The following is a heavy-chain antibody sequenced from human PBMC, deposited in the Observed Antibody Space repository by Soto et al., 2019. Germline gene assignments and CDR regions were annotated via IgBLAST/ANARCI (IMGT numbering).Heavy chain of an antibody. CDR3: AVMVRGVIINDY. V-gene: IGHV4-39*01. CDR1: GGSISSSSYY. D-gene: IGHD3-10*01. J-gene: IGHJ4*02. CDR2: IYYSGST. Sequence: SETLSLTCTVSGGSISSSSYYWGWIRQPPGKGLEWIGSIYYSGSTYYNPSLKSRVTISVDTSKNQFSLKLSSVTAADTAVYYCAVMVRGVIINDYWGQGTLVTVSS.